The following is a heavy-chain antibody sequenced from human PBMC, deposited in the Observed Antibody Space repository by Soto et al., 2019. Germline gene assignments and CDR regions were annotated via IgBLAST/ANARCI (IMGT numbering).Heavy chain of an antibody. D-gene: IGHD5-18*01. Sequence: GESLKISCEGSGYSFTTDWIAWVRQMPGKGLEWMGIIYPGDSDTRYSPSFQGQVSISADKSNNTAYLQWTSLKASDTAMYYCAKTCGYSYGFLPPHFDYWGQGTLVTVSS. CDR1: GYSFTTDW. CDR2: IYPGDSDT. CDR3: AKTCGYSYGFLPPHFDY. J-gene: IGHJ4*02. V-gene: IGHV5-51*01.